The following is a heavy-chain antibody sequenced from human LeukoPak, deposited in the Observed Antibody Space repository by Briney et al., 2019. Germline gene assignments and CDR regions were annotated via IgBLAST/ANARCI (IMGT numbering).Heavy chain of an antibody. CDR1: GFTFSSYA. CDR2: ISGSGGST. Sequence: GGSLRLSCAASGFTFSSYAMSWVRQALGKGLEWVSAISGSGGSTYYADSVKGRFTISRDNSKNTLYLQMNSLRAEDTAVYYCAKVHGSGSYYPSHYDYWGQGTLVTVSS. J-gene: IGHJ4*02. CDR3: AKVHGSGSYYPSHYDY. V-gene: IGHV3-23*01. D-gene: IGHD3-10*01.